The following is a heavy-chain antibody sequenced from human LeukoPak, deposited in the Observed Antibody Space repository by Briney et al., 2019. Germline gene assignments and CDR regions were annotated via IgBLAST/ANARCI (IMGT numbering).Heavy chain of an antibody. CDR3: ARVRGYSYGYDYYYYMDV. J-gene: IGHJ6*03. V-gene: IGHV4-4*07. CDR1: GGSISSYY. D-gene: IGHD5-18*01. Sequence: SETLSLTCTFSGGSISSYYWSWIRQPAGKELDWIGRIYNSGITNYNPSLKSRVTMSVDTSKNQFSLKLSSVTAAATAVYYCARVRGYSYGYDYYYYMDVWGKGTTVTVSS. CDR2: IYNSGIT.